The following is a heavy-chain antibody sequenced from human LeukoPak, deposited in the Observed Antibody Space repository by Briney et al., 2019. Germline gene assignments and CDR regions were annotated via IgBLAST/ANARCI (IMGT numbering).Heavy chain of an antibody. Sequence: PSETLSLTCTVSGGSISSYYWSWIRQPPGKGLEWIGYIYYSGSTNYNPSLKSRVTISVDTSKNQFSLKLSSVAAADTAVYYCARLSRDYDSSGYYGFHYYYGMDVWGQGTTVTVSS. V-gene: IGHV4-59*01. CDR2: IYYSGST. CDR1: GGSISSYY. D-gene: IGHD3-22*01. CDR3: ARLSRDYDSSGYYGFHYYYGMDV. J-gene: IGHJ6*02.